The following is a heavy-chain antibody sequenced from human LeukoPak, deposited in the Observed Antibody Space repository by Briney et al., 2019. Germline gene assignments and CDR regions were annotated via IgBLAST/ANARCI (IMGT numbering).Heavy chain of an antibody. J-gene: IGHJ6*02. Sequence: GGSLRLSCAASGFVFSNYWMHWVRQAPGKGLLWVSRISRDGSSTSYADSVKGRFTISRDNAKNTLYLQMNSLRPEDTAVYYCARAWCSSTTCYSPYYYGMDVWGRGTTATVSS. D-gene: IGHD2-2*02. CDR1: GFVFSNYW. CDR3: ARAWCSSTTCYSPYYYGMDV. V-gene: IGHV3-74*01. CDR2: ISRDGSST.